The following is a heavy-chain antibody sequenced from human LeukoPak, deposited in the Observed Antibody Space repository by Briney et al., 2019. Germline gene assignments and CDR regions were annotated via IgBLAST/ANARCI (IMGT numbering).Heavy chain of an antibody. V-gene: IGHV1-69*04. Sequence: GASVKVSCKASGGTFSSYAISWVRQAPGQGLEWMGRIIPILGIANYAQKFQGRVTITADKSTSTAYMELSSLRSEDTAVYYCARGLTGHPRPFDYWGQGTLVTVSS. CDR3: ARGLTGHPRPFDY. J-gene: IGHJ4*02. CDR2: IIPILGIA. D-gene: IGHD3-9*01. CDR1: GGTFSSYA.